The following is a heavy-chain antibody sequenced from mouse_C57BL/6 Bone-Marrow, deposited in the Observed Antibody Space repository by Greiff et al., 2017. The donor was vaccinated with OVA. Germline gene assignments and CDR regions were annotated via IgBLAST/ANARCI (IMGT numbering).Heavy chain of an antibody. CDR1: GFNIKNTY. CDR2: IDPANGNT. V-gene: IGHV14-3*01. Sequence: VQLKESVAELVRPGASVKLSCTASGFNIKNTYMHWVKQRPEQGLEWIGRIDPANGNTKYAPKFQGKATITADTSSNTAYLQLSSLTSEDTAIYYCARKGHSSGDPPWFAYWGQGTLVTVSA. D-gene: IGHD3-2*02. J-gene: IGHJ3*01. CDR3: ARKGHSSGDPPWFAY.